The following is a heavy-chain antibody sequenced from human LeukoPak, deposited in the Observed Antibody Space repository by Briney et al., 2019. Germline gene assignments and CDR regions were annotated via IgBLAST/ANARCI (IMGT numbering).Heavy chain of an antibody. J-gene: IGHJ6*02. Sequence: GGSLRLSCAASGFTFSSYAMSWVRQAPGKGLEWVSAISGSGGSTYYADSVKGRFTISRDNSKNTLYLQMNSLRAEDTAVYYCAKEPWYNWNDVNSGMDVWGQGTTVTVSS. CDR1: GFTFSSYA. CDR3: AKEPWYNWNDVNSGMDV. CDR2: ISGSGGST. V-gene: IGHV3-23*01. D-gene: IGHD1-20*01.